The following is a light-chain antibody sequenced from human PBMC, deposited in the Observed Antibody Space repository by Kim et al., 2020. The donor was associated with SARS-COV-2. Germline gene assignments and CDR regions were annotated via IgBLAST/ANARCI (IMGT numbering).Light chain of an antibody. Sequence: EIVLTQSPGTLSLSPGERATLSCRASQSVSSSYLAWYQQKPGQAPRLLIYGASSRATGIPDRFSGSGSGTDFTLTISRLEPEDFAVYSGEKYGGSQGKSLGQGTTREI. J-gene: IGKJ2*01. CDR2: GAS. CDR3: EKYGGSQGKS. V-gene: IGKV3-20*01. CDR1: QSVSSSY.